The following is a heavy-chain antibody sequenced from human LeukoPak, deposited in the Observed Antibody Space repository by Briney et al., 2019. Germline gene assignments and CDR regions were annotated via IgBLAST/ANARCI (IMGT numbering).Heavy chain of an antibody. V-gene: IGHV4-39*07. Sequence: SETLSLTCTVSGGSISSSSYYWGWIRQPPGKGLEWIGSIYYSGSTYYNPSLKSRVTISVDTSKNQFSLKLSSVTAADTAVYYCARGLYYGSGSYYGPFDPWGQGTLVTVSS. J-gene: IGHJ5*02. D-gene: IGHD3-10*01. CDR1: GGSISSSSYY. CDR3: ARGLYYGSGSYYGPFDP. CDR2: IYYSGST.